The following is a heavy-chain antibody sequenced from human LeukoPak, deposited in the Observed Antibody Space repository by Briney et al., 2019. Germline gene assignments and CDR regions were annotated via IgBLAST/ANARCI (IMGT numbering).Heavy chain of an antibody. V-gene: IGHV1-69*04. D-gene: IGHD3-16*01. CDR1: GDTFSGYA. J-gene: IGHJ4*02. CDR2: IIPIFGVP. CDR3: ARAFYDRFPVDF. Sequence: SVKVSCKASGDTFSGYAISWVRQAPGQGLEWMGRIIPIFGVPNYAQKFQGRVTITADTSTNTAYMELSSLRSEDTAAYYCARAFYDRFPVDFWGQGTLVTVSS.